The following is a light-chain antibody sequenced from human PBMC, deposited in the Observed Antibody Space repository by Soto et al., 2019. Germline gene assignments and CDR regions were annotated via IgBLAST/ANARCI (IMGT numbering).Light chain of an antibody. CDR3: QQYNSYPVT. V-gene: IGKV1-5*03. J-gene: IGKJ1*01. CDR2: KAS. Sequence: DIQMTQSPSTLSASVRDRVTITCRASQSVTNLLAWYQQKPGEAPRLLMYKASSLQSWVPSRFSGSGSGTEFSLTISSLQPEDFATYYCQQYNSYPVTFGQGTKV. CDR1: QSVTNL.